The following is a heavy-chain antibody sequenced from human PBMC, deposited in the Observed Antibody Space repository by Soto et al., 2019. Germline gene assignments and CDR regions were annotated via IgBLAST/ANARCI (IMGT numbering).Heavy chain of an antibody. D-gene: IGHD3-22*01. V-gene: IGHV3-33*08. J-gene: IGHJ4*02. CDR2: IWADGSRQ. Sequence: QVQLVESGGGVIQPGKSLRLSCSASGFAFSTYGMHWVRQAPGKGLEWVAVIWADGSRQFYGDSVKGRFTISRDNSKNPLYLQMNSLIFDDTAVYYGVGGCGYWGLGDYWGQGTLVTVSS. CDR3: VGGCGYWGLGDY. CDR1: GFAFSTYG.